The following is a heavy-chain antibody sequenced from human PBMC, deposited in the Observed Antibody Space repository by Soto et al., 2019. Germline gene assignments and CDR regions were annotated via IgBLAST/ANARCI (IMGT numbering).Heavy chain of an antibody. Sequence: VQLVESGGAEVQAGGSLRLSCAASGFSFEDFAMHWVRQRPGKGLEWVSLIGSDGGDTHYLDSVKGRFTISRDNNRNSLYLQMNSLRAEDTAFYYCAKSLYFYDSSPSDSWGRGTLVTVSS. CDR2: IGSDGGDT. D-gene: IGHD3-22*01. CDR1: GFSFEDFA. V-gene: IGHV3-43D*04. CDR3: AKSLYFYDSSPSDS. J-gene: IGHJ4*02.